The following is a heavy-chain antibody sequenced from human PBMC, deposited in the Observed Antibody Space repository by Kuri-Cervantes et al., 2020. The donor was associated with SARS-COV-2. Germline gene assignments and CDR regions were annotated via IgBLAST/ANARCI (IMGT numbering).Heavy chain of an antibody. V-gene: IGHV1-69-2*01. CDR1: GYTFTDYY. D-gene: IGHD3-10*01. J-gene: IGHJ6*03. CDR3: ARELLGIQSSGSYYMDV. CDR2: VDPEDGET. Sequence: ASVKVSCKVSGYTFTDYYMHWVQQAPGKGLEWMGLVDPEDGETIYAEKFQGRVTITADTSTDTAYMELSSLRSEDTAVYYCARELLGIQSSGSYYMDVWGKGTTVTVSS.